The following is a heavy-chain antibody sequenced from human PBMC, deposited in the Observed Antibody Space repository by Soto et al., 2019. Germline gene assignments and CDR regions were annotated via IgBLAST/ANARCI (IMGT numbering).Heavy chain of an antibody. CDR3: ARKDKSGYFNWFDP. Sequence: PGESPKISCRTSGYKFTSSWIAWVRQMPGKGLEWMGIIIPSDSDTRYSPSFQGQVTISADRSTSTVFLQWASLKASDTAVYFCARKDKSGYFNWFDPWGQGTLVTVSS. CDR2: IIPSDSDT. J-gene: IGHJ5*02. V-gene: IGHV5-51*01. D-gene: IGHD3-22*01. CDR1: GYKFTSSW.